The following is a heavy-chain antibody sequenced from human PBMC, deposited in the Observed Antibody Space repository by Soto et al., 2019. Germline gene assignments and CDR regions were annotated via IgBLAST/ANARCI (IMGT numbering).Heavy chain of an antibody. V-gene: IGHV4-39*01. CDR3: ASPVGDPEGAFDY. D-gene: IGHD1-26*01. Sequence: SDTLSLTCTVSGGSISSSSYYWGWIRQPPGKGLEWIGSIYYSGSTYYNPSLKSRVTISVDTSKNQFSLKLSSVTAADTAVYYCASPVGDPEGAFDYWGQGTLVTVPQ. J-gene: IGHJ4*02. CDR2: IYYSGST. CDR1: GGSISSSSYY.